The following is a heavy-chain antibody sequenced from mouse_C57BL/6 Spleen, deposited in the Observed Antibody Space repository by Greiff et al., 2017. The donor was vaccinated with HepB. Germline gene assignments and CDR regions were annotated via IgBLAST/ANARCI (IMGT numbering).Heavy chain of an antibody. CDR3: ARSYYDYLDY. V-gene: IGHV1-76*01. Sequence: QVQLKESGAELVRPGASVKLSCKASGYTFTDYYINWVKQRPGQGLEWIARIYPGSGNTYYNEKFKGKATLTAEKSSSTAYMQLSSLTSEDSAVYFCARSYYDYLDYWGQGTTLTVSS. CDR2: IYPGSGNT. J-gene: IGHJ2*01. D-gene: IGHD2-4*01. CDR1: GYTFTDYY.